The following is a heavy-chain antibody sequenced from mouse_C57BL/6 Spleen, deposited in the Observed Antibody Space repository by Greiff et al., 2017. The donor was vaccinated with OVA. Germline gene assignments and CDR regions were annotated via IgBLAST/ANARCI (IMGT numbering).Heavy chain of an antibody. CDR1: GYAFSSYW. CDR2: IYPGDGDT. V-gene: IGHV1-80*01. Sequence: QVQLKQSGAELVKPGASVKISCKASGYAFSSYWMNWVKQRPGKGLEWIGQIYPGDGDTNYNGKFKGKATLTADKSSSTAYMQLSSLTSEDSAVYFWARGIYYDYEGYAMDYWGQGTSVTVSS. D-gene: IGHD2-4*01. CDR3: ARGIYYDYEGYAMDY. J-gene: IGHJ4*01.